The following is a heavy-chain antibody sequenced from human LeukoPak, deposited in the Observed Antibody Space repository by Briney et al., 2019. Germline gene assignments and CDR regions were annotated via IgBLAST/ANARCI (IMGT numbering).Heavy chain of an antibody. V-gene: IGHV4-59*12. CDR3: AGDSYYDSANLFY. CDR1: GGSISSYY. D-gene: IGHD3-22*01. CDR2: IYYSGST. Sequence: SETLSLTCTVSGGSISSYYWSWIRQPPGKGLEWIGYIYYSGSTNYNPSLKSRVTMSVDTSRDQFSLKLSSVTAADTAVYYCAGDSYYDSANLFYWGQGALVTVSS. J-gene: IGHJ4*02.